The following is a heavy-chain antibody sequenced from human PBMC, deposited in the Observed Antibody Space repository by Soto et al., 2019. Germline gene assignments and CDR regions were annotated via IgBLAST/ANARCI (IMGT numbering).Heavy chain of an antibody. D-gene: IGHD6-25*01. CDR1: GYTFTSSG. J-gene: IGHJ6*02. V-gene: IGHV1-18*01. Sequence: QVQLVQSGAEVKKPGASVKVSCKASGYTFTSSGISWVRQAPGQGLEWMGGIIAYHGNTNYAQKLQGRVTMTTDTSTSTADMDLRSLRSDDTAVYYCARDGMRLQYYYYGMDVWGQGTTVTVCS. CDR2: IIAYHGNT. CDR3: ARDGMRLQYYYYGMDV.